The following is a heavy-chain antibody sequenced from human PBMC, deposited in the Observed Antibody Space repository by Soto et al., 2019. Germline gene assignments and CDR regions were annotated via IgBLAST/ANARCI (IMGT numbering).Heavy chain of an antibody. CDR1: GGSFSGYY. Sequence: SETLSLTCAVYGGSFSGYYWSWIRQPPGKGLEWIGEINHSGSTNYNPSLKSRVTISVDTSKNQFSLKLSSVTAADTAVYYCARMVRGVIIKKPHRTWGFDPWGQGTLVTVSS. V-gene: IGHV4-34*01. CDR2: INHSGST. CDR3: ARMVRGVIIKKPHRTWGFDP. D-gene: IGHD3-10*01. J-gene: IGHJ5*02.